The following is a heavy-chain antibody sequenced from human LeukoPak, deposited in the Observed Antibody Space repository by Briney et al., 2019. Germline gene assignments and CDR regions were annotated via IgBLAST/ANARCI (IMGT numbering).Heavy chain of an antibody. D-gene: IGHD3-3*01. CDR2: ISSSSSTI. V-gene: IGHV3-48*01. CDR3: ATYYDFWSGPFDY. Sequence: PGGSLRLSCAASGFTFSSYSMNWVRQAPGKGLEWVSYISSSSSTIYYADSVKGRFTISRDNSKNTLYLQMNSLRAEDTAVYYCATYYDFWSGPFDYWGQGTLVTVSS. CDR1: GFTFSSYS. J-gene: IGHJ4*02.